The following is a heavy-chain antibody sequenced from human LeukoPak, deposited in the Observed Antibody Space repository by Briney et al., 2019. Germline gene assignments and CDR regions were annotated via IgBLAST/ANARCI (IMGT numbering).Heavy chain of an antibody. CDR2: IHHSGST. CDR1: GDSVSSGDYY. D-gene: IGHD1-1*01. V-gene: IGHV4-61*03. J-gene: IGHJ5*02. CDR3: AKGPREGTEYNYFDP. Sequence: PSETLSITCSVSGDSVSSGDYYWNWIRQPSGKELEWIGYIHHSGSTNYNPSLNSRVTISLDTSKNHFSLRLTSVTAADTAVYFCAKGPREGTEYNYFDPWGQGTLVTVSS.